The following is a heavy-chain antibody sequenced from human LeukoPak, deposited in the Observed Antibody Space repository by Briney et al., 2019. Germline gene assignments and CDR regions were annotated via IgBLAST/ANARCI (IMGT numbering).Heavy chain of an antibody. CDR3: AREADYYDSSGYYAGGYFDL. J-gene: IGHJ2*01. Sequence: ASVKVSCKASGYTFTGYYMHWVRQAPGQGLEWMGWINPNSGGTNYAQKFQGRVTMTRDTSISTAYMELSRLRSDDTAVYYCAREADYYDSSGYYAGGYFDLWGRGTLVTVSS. CDR2: INPNSGGT. CDR1: GYTFTGYY. V-gene: IGHV1-2*02. D-gene: IGHD3-22*01.